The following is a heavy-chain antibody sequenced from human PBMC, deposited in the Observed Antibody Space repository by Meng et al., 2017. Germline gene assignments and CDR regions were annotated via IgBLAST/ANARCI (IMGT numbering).Heavy chain of an antibody. CDR2: IYSGGST. CDR3: ARVNYYDSSGLLDY. D-gene: IGHD3-22*01. CDR1: GFTVSSNY. V-gene: IGHV3-53*01. J-gene: IGHJ4*02. Sequence: ESLKISCAASGFTVSSNYMSWVRQAPGKGLEWVSVIYSGGSTYYADSVKGRFTISRDNSKNTLYLQMNSPRAEDTAVYYCARVNYYDSSGLLDYWGQGTLVTVSS.